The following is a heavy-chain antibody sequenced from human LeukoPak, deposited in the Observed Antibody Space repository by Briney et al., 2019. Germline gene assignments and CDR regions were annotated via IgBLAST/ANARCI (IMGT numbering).Heavy chain of an antibody. J-gene: IGHJ4*02. CDR3: ARDLSGVTGYTYGRGIDY. Sequence: GGSLRLSCAASGFTFTTYWLGWVRQPPGKGLEWVANIKQDGSEKYYVDSVKGRFTISRDNAKTSLYLQMNSLRAEDTAVYYCARDLSGVTGYTYGRGIDYWGQGTLVTVSS. V-gene: IGHV3-7*01. CDR1: GFTFTTYW. CDR2: IKQDGSEK. D-gene: IGHD5-18*01.